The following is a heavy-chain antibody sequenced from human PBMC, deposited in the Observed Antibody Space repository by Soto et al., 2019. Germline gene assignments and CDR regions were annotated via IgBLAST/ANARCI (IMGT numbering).Heavy chain of an antibody. CDR1: GFTFSSYG. Sequence: QVQLVESGGGVVQPGRSLRLSCAASGFTFSSYGMHWVRQAPGKGLEWVAVIWDDGSNKYYADSVKGRFTISRDNSKNTLYLQMNSLRAEDTAVYYCARDRNIVVVPAADAFDIWGQGTMVTVSS. CDR2: IWDDGSNK. D-gene: IGHD2-2*01. V-gene: IGHV3-33*01. CDR3: ARDRNIVVVPAADAFDI. J-gene: IGHJ3*02.